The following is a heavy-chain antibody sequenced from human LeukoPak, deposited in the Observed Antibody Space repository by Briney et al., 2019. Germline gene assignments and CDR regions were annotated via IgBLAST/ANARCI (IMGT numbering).Heavy chain of an antibody. D-gene: IGHD3-16*02. Sequence: PSETLSLTCTVSGYSISSGYYWGWIRQPPGTGLEWIGSIYHSGSTYYNPSLKSRVTISADTSKNQFSLKLTSVTAADTAVYYCARYVWGSYPTFEDYWGQGTLVTVSS. J-gene: IGHJ4*02. V-gene: IGHV4-38-2*02. CDR3: ARYVWGSYPTFEDY. CDR1: GYSISSGYY. CDR2: IYHSGST.